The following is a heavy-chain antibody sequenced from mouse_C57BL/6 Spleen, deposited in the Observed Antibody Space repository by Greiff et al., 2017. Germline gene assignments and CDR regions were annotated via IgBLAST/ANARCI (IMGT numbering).Heavy chain of an antibody. CDR2: ISYDGSN. CDR3: ARGDGSSLGWFAY. V-gene: IGHV3-6*01. D-gene: IGHD1-1*01. CDR1: GYSITSGYY. Sequence: EVQLQESGPGLVKPSQSLSLTCSVTGYSITSGYYWNWIRQFPGNKLEWMGYISYDGSNNYNPSLKNRISITRDPSKNQFFLKLNSVTTEDTATYYCARGDGSSLGWFAYWGQGTLVTVSA. J-gene: IGHJ3*01.